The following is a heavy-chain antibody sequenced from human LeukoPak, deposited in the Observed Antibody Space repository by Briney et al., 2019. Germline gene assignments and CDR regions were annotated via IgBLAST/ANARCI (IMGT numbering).Heavy chain of an antibody. CDR3: AKDLSLVVITVTFDY. CDR1: GFTFSSYG. Sequence: TGGSLRLSCAASGFTFSSYGMHWVRQAPGKGLEWVSAISGSGGSTYYADSVKGRFTISRDNSKNTLYLQMNSLRAEDTAVYYCAKDLSLVVITVTFDYWGQGTLVTVSS. D-gene: IGHD3-22*01. CDR2: ISGSGGST. V-gene: IGHV3-23*01. J-gene: IGHJ4*02.